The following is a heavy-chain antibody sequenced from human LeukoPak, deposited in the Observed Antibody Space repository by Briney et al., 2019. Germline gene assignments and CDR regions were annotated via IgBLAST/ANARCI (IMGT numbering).Heavy chain of an antibody. Sequence: ASVKVSFKASGYTFTGYYMHWVRQAPGQGLEWMGWINPNSGGTNYAQKFQGRVTMTRDTSISTAYMELSRLRSDDTAVYYCARVFPGPTHYYYYGMDVWGQGTTVTVSS. V-gene: IGHV1-2*02. CDR2: INPNSGGT. CDR3: ARVFPGPTHYYYYGMDV. CDR1: GYTFTGYY. J-gene: IGHJ6*02. D-gene: IGHD7-27*01.